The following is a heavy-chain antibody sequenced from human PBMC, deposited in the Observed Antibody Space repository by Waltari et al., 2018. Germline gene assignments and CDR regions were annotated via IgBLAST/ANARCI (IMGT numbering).Heavy chain of an antibody. CDR2: INPDGSQK. Sequence: EVQLVESGGGLVPPGGSLRLSCSASGFTFTPYWMKWIRQAPGKGLEWVANINPDGSQKFYVDSVKGRFTVSRDNAQNSLYLQMNNLRAEDTAVYYCTTLARGESGDYWGQGTLVTVSS. J-gene: IGHJ4*02. CDR3: TTLARGESGDY. CDR1: GFTFTPYW. D-gene: IGHD3-10*01. V-gene: IGHV3-7*01.